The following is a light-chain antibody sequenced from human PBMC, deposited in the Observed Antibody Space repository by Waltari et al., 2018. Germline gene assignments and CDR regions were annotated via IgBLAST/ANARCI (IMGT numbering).Light chain of an antibody. Sequence: QSALTQPASVSGSPGQTITISCTGTSSDIGGHNYVSWYQQHPGKAPKLMIYDVVKRPSGFSNRFSGCKSGNTASLTISGLQAEDDAIYYCSSYASSKFGGGTKLTVL. V-gene: IGLV2-14*01. J-gene: IGLJ2*01. CDR3: SSYASSK. CDR1: SSDIGGHNY. CDR2: DVV.